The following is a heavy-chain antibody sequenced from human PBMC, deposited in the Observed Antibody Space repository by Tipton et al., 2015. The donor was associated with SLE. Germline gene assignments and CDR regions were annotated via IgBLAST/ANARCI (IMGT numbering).Heavy chain of an antibody. V-gene: IGHV3-7*04. CDR3: ARGVAGGYCCYGMYV. CDR1: GFTFSSYW. CDR2: IKQDGREK. D-gene: IGHD6-19*01. Sequence: SLRLSCAASGFTFSSYWMSWVRPAPGKGLEWVANIKQDGREKYYVDSVKGRFTISRDNAKNSLYLQMNSLRAEDTAVYYCARGVAGGYCCYGMYVWGQGTTVPVSS. J-gene: IGHJ6*02.